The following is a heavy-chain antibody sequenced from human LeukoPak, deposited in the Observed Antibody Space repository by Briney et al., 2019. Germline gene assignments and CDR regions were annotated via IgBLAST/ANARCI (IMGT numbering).Heavy chain of an antibody. CDR1: GYTFTSYY. CDR2: ISAYNGNT. V-gene: IGHV1-18*04. D-gene: IGHD2-2*01. J-gene: IGHJ5*02. Sequence: ASVKVSCKASGYTFTSYYMHWVRQAPGQGLEWMGWISAYNGNTNYAQKLQGRVTMTTDTSTSTAYMELRSLRSDDTAVYYCARYVVVVPAAVGGWFDPWGQGTLVTVSS. CDR3: ARYVVVVPAAVGGWFDP.